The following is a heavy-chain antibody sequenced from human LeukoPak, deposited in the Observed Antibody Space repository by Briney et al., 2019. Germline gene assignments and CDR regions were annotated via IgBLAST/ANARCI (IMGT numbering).Heavy chain of an antibody. CDR3: ARVGCAWDAATIDAFDI. Sequence: ASVKVSCKASGYTFTSYGISWVRRATGQGLEWMGWISPNNGNTNYAQKLQGRVTMTTDTSTSTAYMELRSLRSDDTAVYYCARVGCAWDAATIDAFDIWGQGTMVTVSS. CDR1: GYTFTSYG. CDR2: ISPNNGNT. D-gene: IGHD2-2*02. J-gene: IGHJ3*02. V-gene: IGHV1-18*01.